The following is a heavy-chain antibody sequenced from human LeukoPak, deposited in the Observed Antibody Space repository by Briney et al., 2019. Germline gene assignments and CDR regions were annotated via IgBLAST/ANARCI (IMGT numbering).Heavy chain of an antibody. J-gene: IGHJ3*02. CDR2: ISAYNGNT. V-gene: IGHV1-18*01. Sequence: ASVKVSCKASGYTFTSYGISWVRQAPGQGLEWMGWISAYNGNTNYAQKFQGRVTMTRDTSISTAYMELSRLRSDDTAVYYCARDISDTAMADIWGQGTMVTVSS. CDR3: ARDISDTAMADI. D-gene: IGHD5-18*01. CDR1: GYTFTSYG.